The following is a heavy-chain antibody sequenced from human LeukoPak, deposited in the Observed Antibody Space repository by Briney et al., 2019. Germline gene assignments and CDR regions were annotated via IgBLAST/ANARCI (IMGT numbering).Heavy chain of an antibody. CDR3: ARDRFGYYYDSSGYDSDFDY. Sequence: GASVKVSCKASGGTFSSYAISWVRQAPGQGLEWMGGIIPIFGTANYAQKFQGRVTITADKSTSTAYMELRSLRSDDTAVYYCARDRFGYYYDSSGYDSDFDYWGQGTLVTVSS. J-gene: IGHJ4*02. CDR2: IIPIFGTA. CDR1: GGTFSSYA. V-gene: IGHV1-69*06. D-gene: IGHD3-22*01.